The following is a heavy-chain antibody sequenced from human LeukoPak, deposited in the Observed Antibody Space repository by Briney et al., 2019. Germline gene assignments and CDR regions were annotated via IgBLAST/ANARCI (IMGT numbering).Heavy chain of an antibody. D-gene: IGHD5-18*01. Sequence: SETLSLTCTFSGGSISSGGYYWNWIRQPPGKGLEWIGYIYHSGSTYYNPSLKSRVTISVDTSKNQFSLKLTSVTAADTAVYYCAGHRGPGYSYDLDYWGQGTLVTVSS. V-gene: IGHV4-30-2*01. CDR3: AGHRGPGYSYDLDY. J-gene: IGHJ4*02. CDR1: GGSISSGGYY. CDR2: IYHSGST.